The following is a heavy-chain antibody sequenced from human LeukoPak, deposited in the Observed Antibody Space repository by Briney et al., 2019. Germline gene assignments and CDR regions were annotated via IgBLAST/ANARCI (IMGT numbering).Heavy chain of an antibody. D-gene: IGHD1-26*01. CDR2: INHSGST. Sequence: SETLSLTCAVYGGSFSGYYWSWIRQPPGKGLEWIGEINHSGSTNYNPSLKSRVTISVDTSKNQFSLKLSSVTAADTAVYYCAKAPSGATNDAFDIWGQGTMVTVSS. CDR1: GGSFSGYY. CDR3: AKAPSGATNDAFDI. V-gene: IGHV4-34*01. J-gene: IGHJ3*02.